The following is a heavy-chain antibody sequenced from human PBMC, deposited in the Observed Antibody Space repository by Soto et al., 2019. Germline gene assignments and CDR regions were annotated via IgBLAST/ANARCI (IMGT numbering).Heavy chain of an antibody. D-gene: IGHD3-16*01. Sequence: SGPTLVNHTQTLTLTCDLSGLSVSARGVGVGWIRQPPGKALEWLAIIYWNDDKLYRPSLQSRLTITKDTSKNQVVLTMTNMDPVDTATYYCAHSPWGAAPDYWGQGTPVTVSS. CDR1: GLSVSARGVG. CDR3: AHSPWGAAPDY. V-gene: IGHV2-5*01. J-gene: IGHJ4*02. CDR2: IYWNDDK.